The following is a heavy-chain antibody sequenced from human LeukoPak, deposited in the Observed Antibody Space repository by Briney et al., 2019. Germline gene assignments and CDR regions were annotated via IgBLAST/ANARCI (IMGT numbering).Heavy chain of an antibody. CDR2: IIPIFGTA. J-gene: IGHJ4*02. D-gene: IGHD5-18*01. Sequence: GRSLRLSCAASGFTFSSYAISWVRQAPGQGLEWMGGIIPIFGTANYAQKFQGRVTITADESTSTAYMELSSLRSEDTAVYYCATHVFPSGYSYGNTLMYYFDYWGQGTLVTVSS. V-gene: IGHV1-69*01. CDR1: GFTFSSYA. CDR3: ATHVFPSGYSYGNTLMYYFDY.